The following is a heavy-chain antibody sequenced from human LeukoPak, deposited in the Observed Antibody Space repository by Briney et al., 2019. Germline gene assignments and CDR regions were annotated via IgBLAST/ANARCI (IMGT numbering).Heavy chain of an antibody. V-gene: IGHV4-59*01. CDR3: ARDGCTNGVCPDY. CDR2: IYYSGST. J-gene: IGHJ4*02. Sequence: PSETLSLTCAVYGGSFSGYYWSWIRQPPGKGLEWIGYIYYSGSTNYNPSLKSRVTISVDTSKNQFSLKLSSVTAADTAVYYCARDGCTNGVCPDYWGQGTLVTVSS. CDR1: GGSFSGYY. D-gene: IGHD2-8*01.